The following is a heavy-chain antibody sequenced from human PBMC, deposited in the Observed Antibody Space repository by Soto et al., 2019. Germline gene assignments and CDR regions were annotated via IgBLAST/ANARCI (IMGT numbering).Heavy chain of an antibody. CDR1: GGSISSGGYY. CDR2: IYYSGST. D-gene: IGHD4-17*01. J-gene: IGHJ2*01. Sequence: QVQLQESGPGLVKPSQTLSLTCTVSGGSISSGGYYWSWIRQHPGKGLEWIGYIYYSGSTYYNPSLKSRVTISVDTSKNQFSLKLSSVTAAATAVYYCARGPMTTVTTPPVSFDLWGRGTLVTVSS. CDR3: ARGPMTTVTTPPVSFDL. V-gene: IGHV4-31*03.